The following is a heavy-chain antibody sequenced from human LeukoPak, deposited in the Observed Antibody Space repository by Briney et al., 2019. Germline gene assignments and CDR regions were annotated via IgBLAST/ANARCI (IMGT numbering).Heavy chain of an antibody. CDR1: GFIFSSYS. J-gene: IGHJ4*02. V-gene: IGHV3-7*01. D-gene: IGHD4-17*01. CDR2: IKQDGSEK. Sequence: GGSLRLSCEASGFIFSSYSMNWVRQAPGKGLEWVANIKQDGSEKYYVDSVKGRFTISRDNAKNSLYPQMNSLRAEDTAVYYCASHYGDYYPYFDYWGQGTLVTVSS. CDR3: ASHYGDYYPYFDY.